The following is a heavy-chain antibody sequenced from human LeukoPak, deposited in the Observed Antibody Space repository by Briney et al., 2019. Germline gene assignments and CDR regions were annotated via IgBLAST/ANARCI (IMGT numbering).Heavy chain of an antibody. Sequence: SETLSLTCTVSGGSINSYYWSWIRQPPGKGLEWIGYIYYSGSTNYSPSLKSRLTISVDTSKNQFSLKLSSVTAADTAVYYCARTYGSSGLGYFDLWGRGTLVTVSS. V-gene: IGHV4-59*01. CDR1: GGSINSYY. CDR3: ARTYGSSGLGYFDL. CDR2: IYYSGST. D-gene: IGHD6-13*01. J-gene: IGHJ2*01.